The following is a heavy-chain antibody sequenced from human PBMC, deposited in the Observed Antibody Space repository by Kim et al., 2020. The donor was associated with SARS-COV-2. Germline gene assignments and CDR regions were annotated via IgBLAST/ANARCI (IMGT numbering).Heavy chain of an antibody. J-gene: IGHJ4*02. CDR2: ISWNSGSI. Sequence: GGSLRLSCAASGFTFDDYAMHWVRQAPGKGLEWVSGISWNSGSIGYADSVKGRFTISRDNAKNSLYLQMNSLRAEDKALYYCAKDKMVRGVIMGYFDYWGQGTLVTVSS. CDR1: GFTFDDYA. D-gene: IGHD3-10*01. CDR3: AKDKMVRGVIMGYFDY. V-gene: IGHV3-9*01.